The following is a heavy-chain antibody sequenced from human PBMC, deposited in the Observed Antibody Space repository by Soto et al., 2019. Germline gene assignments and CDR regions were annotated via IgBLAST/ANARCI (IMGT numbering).Heavy chain of an antibody. J-gene: IGHJ4*02. CDR2: INHSGST. D-gene: IGHD3-3*01. CDR3: ARGSRSYYDFWSGYHNPQYYFDY. Sequence: SETLSLTCAVYGGSFSGYYWSWIRQPPGKGLEWIGEINHSGSTNYNPSLKSRVTISVDTSKNQFSLKLSSVTAADTAVYYCARGSRSYYDFWSGYHNPQYYFDYWGQGTLVTVSS. V-gene: IGHV4-34*01. CDR1: GGSFSGYY.